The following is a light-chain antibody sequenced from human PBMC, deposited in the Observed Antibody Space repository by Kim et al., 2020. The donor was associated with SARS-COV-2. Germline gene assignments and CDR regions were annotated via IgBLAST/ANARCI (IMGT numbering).Light chain of an antibody. CDR1: GGHSNYA. CDR3: QTWGTGVQV. V-gene: IGLV4-69*01. J-gene: IGLJ3*02. Sequence: ASVKVTGSRSGGHSNYAVAWHQRPPGKGARYLGNLTGDGSSIKGDGIPGRFAGSTSGAERYLTISSLQSEDEADYYCQTWGTGVQVFGGGTQRTVL. CDR2: LTGDGSS.